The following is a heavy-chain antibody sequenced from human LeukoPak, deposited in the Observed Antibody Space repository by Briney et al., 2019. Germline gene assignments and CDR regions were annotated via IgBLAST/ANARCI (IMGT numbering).Heavy chain of an antibody. CDR2: IWYDGSNK. CDR1: GFTFSNYD. J-gene: IGHJ5*02. V-gene: IGHV3-33*08. D-gene: IGHD3-10*01. CDR3: ARSLERDYHGSGYYMNNWFDP. Sequence: GGSLRLSCAASGFTFSNYDMHWVRQAPGKGLEWVAVIWYDGSNKYYADSVKGRFTISRGSSKNTLYLQMNSLRGEDTAVYYCARSLERDYHGSGYYMNNWFDPWGQGTLVTVSS.